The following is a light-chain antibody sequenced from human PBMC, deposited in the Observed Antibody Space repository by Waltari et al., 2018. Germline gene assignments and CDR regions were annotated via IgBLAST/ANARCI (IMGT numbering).Light chain of an antibody. CDR3: LHVNSFPIT. Sequence: DIQMTQSPSSVSASIGDRVTITCRASQGISNLLAWYQQTPGKAPRLLIYDASTLQSGVPSRFSGSGYGTDFSLTISSLQPDDFATYSCLHVNSFPITFGGGTKVEIK. V-gene: IGKV1-12*01. CDR1: QGISNL. CDR2: DAS. J-gene: IGKJ4*01.